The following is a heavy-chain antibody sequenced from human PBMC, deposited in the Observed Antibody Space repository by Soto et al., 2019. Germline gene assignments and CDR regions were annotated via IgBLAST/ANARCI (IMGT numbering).Heavy chain of an antibody. CDR2: IHGDGGKI. Sequence: EVQLVESGGGLVQPGGSLRLSCEASGFMFSAYWMSWVRQAPGKGLEWVANIHGDGGKIYYVDSVKGRFTISRDNRKRSLYLQMSSLRAEETAVYYCARDFYGGYTYGPGDYWGQGALVAVSS. CDR3: ARDFYGGYTYGPGDY. V-gene: IGHV3-7*01. D-gene: IGHD5-18*01. CDR1: GFMFSAYW. J-gene: IGHJ4*02.